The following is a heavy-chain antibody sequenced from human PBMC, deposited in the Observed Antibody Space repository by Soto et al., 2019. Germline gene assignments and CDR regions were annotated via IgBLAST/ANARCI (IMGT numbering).Heavy chain of an antibody. Sequence: QVQLVQSGAEVKKPGASVKVSCKAYGYTFTSYGISWVRQAPGQGLEWMGWISAYNGNTNYAQKLQGRVTMTTDTSTSTAYMELRSLRSDDTAVYYCARTLGITIFGVVTPPDVWGQGTTVTVSS. V-gene: IGHV1-18*01. CDR2: ISAYNGNT. CDR3: ARTLGITIFGVVTPPDV. D-gene: IGHD3-3*01. CDR1: GYTFTSYG. J-gene: IGHJ6*02.